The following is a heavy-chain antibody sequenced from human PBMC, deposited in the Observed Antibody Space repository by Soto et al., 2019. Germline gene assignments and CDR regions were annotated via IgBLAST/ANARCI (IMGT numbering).Heavy chain of an antibody. V-gene: IGHV4-39*01. J-gene: IGHJ5*02. D-gene: IGHD5-18*01. CDR2: IYYSGST. CDR3: ARIQLWFGDGWFDP. CDR1: GGSISSSSYY. Sequence: SETLSLTCTVSGGSISSSSYYWGWIRQPPGKGLEWIGSIYYSGSTYYNPSLKSRVTISVDTSKNQFSLKLSSVTAADTAVYYCARIQLWFGDGWFDPWGQGTLVTVSS.